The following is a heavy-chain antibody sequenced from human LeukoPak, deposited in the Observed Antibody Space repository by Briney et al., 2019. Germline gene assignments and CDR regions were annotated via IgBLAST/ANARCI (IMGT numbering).Heavy chain of an antibody. D-gene: IGHD3-22*01. CDR3: AAELSAPYYYDSSGQGPFDY. CDR2: IIPIFGTA. V-gene: IGHV1-69*05. J-gene: IGHJ4*02. CDR1: GGTFSSYA. Sequence: SVKVSCKASGGTFSSYAISWVRQAPGQGLEWMGGIIPIFGTANYAQKFQGRVTITTDESTSTAYMELSSLRSEDTAVYYCAAELSAPYYYDSSGQGPFDYWGQGTLVTVSS.